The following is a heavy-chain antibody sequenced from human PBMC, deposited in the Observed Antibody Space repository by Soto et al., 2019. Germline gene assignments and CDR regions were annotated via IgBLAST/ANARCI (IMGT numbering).Heavy chain of an antibody. CDR2: IKQDGGEK. J-gene: IGHJ5*01. CDR3: VREGPLGS. Sequence: GGSLRLSCEASGFTFSMHWMSWVRQAPGKGLEWVANIKQDGGEKYYVGSVKGRFTISRDNAKNSLYLQVNSLRAEDTAVYYCVREGPLGSWGQGTLVTVSS. V-gene: IGHV3-7*01. CDR1: GFTFSMHW.